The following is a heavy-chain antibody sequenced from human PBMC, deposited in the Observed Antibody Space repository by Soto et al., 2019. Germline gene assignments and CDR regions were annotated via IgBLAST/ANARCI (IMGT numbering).Heavy chain of an antibody. D-gene: IGHD6-25*01. V-gene: IGHV4-31*03. CDR1: GGSISSGGYY. J-gene: IGHJ6*02. Sequence: PSETLSLTCTVSGGSISSGGYYWSWIRQHPRKGLEWIGYIYYSGSTYYNPSLKSRVTISVDTSKNQFSLKLSSVTAADTAVYYCASGSRKYYYYYGMEVWGQGTTVTVSS. CDR3: ASGSRKYYYYYGMEV. CDR2: IYYSGST.